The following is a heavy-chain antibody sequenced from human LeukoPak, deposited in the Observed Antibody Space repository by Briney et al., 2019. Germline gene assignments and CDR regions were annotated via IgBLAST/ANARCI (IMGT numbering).Heavy chain of an antibody. D-gene: IGHD2-2*01. J-gene: IGHJ6*04. CDR3: AKDRSTSLMDV. CDR1: GFTFSSYG. CDR2: IRYDETNK. V-gene: IGHV3-30*02. Sequence: GGSLRLSCAASGFTFSSYGMHWVRRAPGKGLEWVAFIRYDETNKYYADSVKGRFTISRDNSNNTLYLQMNSLRTEDTAVYYCAKDRSTSLMDVWGKGTTVTVSS.